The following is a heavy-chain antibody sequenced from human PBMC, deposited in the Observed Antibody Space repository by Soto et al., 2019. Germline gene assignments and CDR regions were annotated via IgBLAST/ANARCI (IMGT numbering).Heavy chain of an antibody. CDR3: ARFTLPGGYSGYDDKYYGMDV. D-gene: IGHD5-12*01. CDR2: IYPGDSDT. CDR1: GYSFTSYW. J-gene: IGHJ6*02. Sequence: PVESLKISCKGSGYSFTSYWISWVRQMPGKGLECMGIIYPGDSDTRYSPSFQGQVTISADKSISTAYLQWSSLKASDTAMYYCARFTLPGGYSGYDDKYYGMDVWGQGTTVTVSS. V-gene: IGHV5-51*01.